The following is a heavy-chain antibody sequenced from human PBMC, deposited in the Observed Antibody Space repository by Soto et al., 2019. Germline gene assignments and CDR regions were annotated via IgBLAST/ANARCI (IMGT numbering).Heavy chain of an antibody. CDR2: ISSTNSTK. CDR3: ARDLVYCVSPSCYLFDP. J-gene: IGHJ5*02. Sequence: PGGSLRLSCAASGFTFSGYNMNWVRQAPGKGLEGVSYISSTNSTKYYADSVKGRFTISRDNPKNSLYLQMNSLRDEDTAVYYCARDLVYCVSPSCYLFDPWTQGTLVTVSS. CDR1: GFTFSGYN. V-gene: IGHV3-48*02. D-gene: IGHD2-2*01.